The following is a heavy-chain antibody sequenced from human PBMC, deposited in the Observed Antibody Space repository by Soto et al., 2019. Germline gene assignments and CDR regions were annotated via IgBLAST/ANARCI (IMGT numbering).Heavy chain of an antibody. CDR2: ITPFSGDV. Sequence: GASAKVSCKALGNTFTYRYLHWVRQAPGQALEWMGWITPFSGDVHYAQKFQERVTITRDRSINTAYMQMSSLRSEDTAMYFCASGGAGSGPFTWELPDHWGQGTLVTVSS. D-gene: IGHD1-26*01. CDR3: ASGGAGSGPFTWELPDH. V-gene: IGHV1-45*02. CDR1: GNTFTYRY. J-gene: IGHJ4*02.